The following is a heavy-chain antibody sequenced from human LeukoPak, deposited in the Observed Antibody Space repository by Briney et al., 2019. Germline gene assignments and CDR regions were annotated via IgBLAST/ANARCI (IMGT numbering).Heavy chain of an antibody. CDR1: GGTFSSYA. V-gene: IGHV1-69*05. Sequence: GASVKVSCKASGGTFSSYAISWVRQAPGQGLEWMGGIIPIFGTANYAQKFQGRVTMTRNTSISTAYMELSSLRSEDTAVYYCASSVFCSGGSCYSWYFDLWGRGTLVTVSS. D-gene: IGHD2-15*01. CDR2: IIPIFGTA. J-gene: IGHJ2*01. CDR3: ASSVFCSGGSCYSWYFDL.